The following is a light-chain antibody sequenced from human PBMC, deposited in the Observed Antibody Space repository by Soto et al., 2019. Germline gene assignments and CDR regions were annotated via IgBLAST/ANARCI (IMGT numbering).Light chain of an antibody. Sequence: QSVLTQPASVSGSPGQSITISCTGTSSDVGSYNLVSWYQQHPGKAPKLMIYEGSKRPSGVSNRFSGSKSGNTASLTVSGLQAEDEADYYCNSYADSNTYVFGTGTKLTVL. V-gene: IGLV2-14*02. J-gene: IGLJ1*01. CDR3: NSYADSNTYV. CDR2: EGS. CDR1: SSDVGSYNL.